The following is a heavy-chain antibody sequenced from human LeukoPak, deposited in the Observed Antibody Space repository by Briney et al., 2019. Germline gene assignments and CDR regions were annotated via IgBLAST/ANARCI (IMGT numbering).Heavy chain of an antibody. Sequence: VANIKQDGSEKYYVDSVEGRFTISRDNAKNSLYLQMNSLRAEDTAVYYCAREGANDAFDIWGQGTMVTVSS. CDR3: AREGANDAFDI. CDR2: IKQDGSEK. V-gene: IGHV3-7*01. J-gene: IGHJ3*02.